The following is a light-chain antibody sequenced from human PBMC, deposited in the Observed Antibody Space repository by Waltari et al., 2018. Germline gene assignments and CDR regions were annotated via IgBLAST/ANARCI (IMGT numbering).Light chain of an antibody. CDR2: EVS. Sequence: QSALTPPPSASGSPGQPVTIPCTGTSSDVGGYNYVSWYQQHPGKAPKRKIYEVSRRPAWRPKRSLGPKSGNSAPLTGAGLQAEDEPEYYCSSYGGSSNVVFGGGTKLPVL. J-gene: IGLJ2*01. V-gene: IGLV2-8*01. CDR1: SSDVGGYNY. CDR3: SSYGGSSNVV.